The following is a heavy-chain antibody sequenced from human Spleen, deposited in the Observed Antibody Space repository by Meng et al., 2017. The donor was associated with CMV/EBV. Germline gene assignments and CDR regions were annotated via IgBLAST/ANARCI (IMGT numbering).Heavy chain of an antibody. CDR3: ARGGRRYCSSTSCPSWFDP. V-gene: IGHV3-53*01. J-gene: IGHJ5*02. Sequence: GESLKISCAASGFIVSSNYMSWVRQAPGKGLEWVSVIYSGGSTYYADSVKGRFTISRDNSKNTLYLQMNSLRAEDTAVYYCARGGRRYCSSTSCPSWFDPWGQGTLVTVSS. CDR2: IYSGGST. CDR1: GFIVSSNY. D-gene: IGHD2-2*01.